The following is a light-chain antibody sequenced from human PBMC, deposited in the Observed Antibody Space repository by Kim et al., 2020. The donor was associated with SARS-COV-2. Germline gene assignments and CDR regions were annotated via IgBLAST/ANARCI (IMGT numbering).Light chain of an antibody. CDR1: QSISNY. Sequence: ASVGDRVTITCRASQSISNYLNWYQQKPGKAPKLLIYAASSLQSGVPSRFSGSGSGTDFTLTISSLQPEDFATYYCQQSYNTPFTFGPGTKVDIK. J-gene: IGKJ3*01. CDR2: AAS. CDR3: QQSYNTPFT. V-gene: IGKV1-39*01.